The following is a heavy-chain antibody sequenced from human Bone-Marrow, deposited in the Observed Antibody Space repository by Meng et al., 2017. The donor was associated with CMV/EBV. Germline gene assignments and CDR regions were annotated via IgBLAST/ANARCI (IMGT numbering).Heavy chain of an antibody. Sequence: GSLRLSCAVYGGSFSGYYWSWIRQPPRKGLEWIGEINHSGSTNYNPSLKSRVTISVNTSKTQSSLKLNSVTAADTAVYYRARERIPAALNAFDIWGQGTMVTVSS. CDR1: GGSFSGYY. D-gene: IGHD2-2*01. CDR2: INHSGST. V-gene: IGHV4-34*01. CDR3: ARERIPAALNAFDI. J-gene: IGHJ3*02.